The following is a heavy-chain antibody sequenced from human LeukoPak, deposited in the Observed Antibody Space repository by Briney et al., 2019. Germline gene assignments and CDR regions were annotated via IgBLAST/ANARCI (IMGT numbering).Heavy chain of an antibody. V-gene: IGHV4-4*07. J-gene: IGHJ3*02. CDR2: IYTSGST. CDR1: GGSISGYY. D-gene: IGHD4-23*01. CDR3: ARGPQDYGGHSDYNDAFDI. Sequence: SETLSLTCTVSGGSISGYYWSWIRQPAGKGLESIGRIYTSGSTNYNPSLKSRVTMSVDTSKNQFSLKLSSVTAADTAVYYCARGPQDYGGHSDYNDAFDIWGQGTMVTVSS.